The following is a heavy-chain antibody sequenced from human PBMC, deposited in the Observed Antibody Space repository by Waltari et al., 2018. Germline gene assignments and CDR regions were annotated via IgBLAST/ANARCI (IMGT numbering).Heavy chain of an antibody. Sequence: QVQLVESGGGVVQPGGSLRLSCAASGFTFSSYGMHWVRQASGKGREWVAFIRYDGSNKYYACYWKGRFTISRDNSKSTLYLQMNSLRAEDTAVYYCAKGGYSSGWSDYWGQETLVTVSS. J-gene: IGHJ4*02. CDR1: GFTFSSYG. V-gene: IGHV3-30*02. CDR3: AKGGYSSGWSDY. D-gene: IGHD6-19*01. CDR2: IRYDGSNK.